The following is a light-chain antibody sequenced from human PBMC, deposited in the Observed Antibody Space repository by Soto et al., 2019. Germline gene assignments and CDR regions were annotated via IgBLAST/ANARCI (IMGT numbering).Light chain of an antibody. Sequence: DIQMTQSPSTLSASVGDRVTITGRASQIMYTWLALYQQKPGKAPKLLIYDATTLESGVPSRFSGSGSGTEFTLTSSSLQPDDFATYYCQHYNGYFGQGTKLEI. V-gene: IGKV1-5*01. CDR2: DAT. J-gene: IGKJ2*01. CDR3: QHYNGY. CDR1: QIMYTW.